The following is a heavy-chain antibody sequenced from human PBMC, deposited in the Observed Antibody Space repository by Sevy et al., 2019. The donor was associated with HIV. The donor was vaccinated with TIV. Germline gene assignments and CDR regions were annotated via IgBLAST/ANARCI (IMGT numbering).Heavy chain of an antibody. Sequence: GGSLRLSCAASGFTFSTYSMNWVRQAPGKGLEWVSSISSSQRFIYYTDSVKGRFTSSRDNAKNSLYLQMNSLRAEDTAVYYCATGMYDFWSASRHPPFDYWGQGALVTVSS. J-gene: IGHJ4*02. CDR3: ATGMYDFWSASRHPPFDY. D-gene: IGHD3-3*01. V-gene: IGHV3-21*01. CDR2: ISSSQRFI. CDR1: GFTFSTYS.